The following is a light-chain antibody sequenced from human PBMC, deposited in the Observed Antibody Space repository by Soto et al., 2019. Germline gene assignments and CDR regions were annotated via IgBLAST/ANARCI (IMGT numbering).Light chain of an antibody. CDR2: DAS. V-gene: IGKV3-11*01. CDR3: QQRSNWPPA. CDR1: QLVSSY. Sequence: VLTQSPATLSLSPGERATLSCRASQLVSSYLAWYQHKPGQAPRLLIYDASDRAPGVPARFSGSGSGTDFTLTICSLEPEDFAVYYCQQRSNWPPAFGQGTKVEIK. J-gene: IGKJ1*01.